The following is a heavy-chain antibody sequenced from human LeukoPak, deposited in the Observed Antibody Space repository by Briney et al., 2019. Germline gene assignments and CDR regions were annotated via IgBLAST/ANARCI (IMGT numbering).Heavy chain of an antibody. V-gene: IGHV4-59*08. CDR1: GGSISSYY. CDR2: IYYSGST. CDR3: ARSDR. Sequence: SETLSLTCTVSGGSISSYYWSWIRQPPGKGLEWIGYIYYSGSTNYNPSLKSRVTISVDTSKNQFSLKLSSVTAADTAVYYCARSDRWGQGTLVTVSS. J-gene: IGHJ4*02.